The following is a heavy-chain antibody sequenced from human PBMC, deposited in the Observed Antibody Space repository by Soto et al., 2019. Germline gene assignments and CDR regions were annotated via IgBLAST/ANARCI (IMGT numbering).Heavy chain of an antibody. D-gene: IGHD3-10*01. CDR1: GYTFTSYA. CDR2: INAGNGNT. V-gene: IGHV1-3*01. Sequence: ASVKVSCKASGYTFTSYAMHWVRQAPGQRLEWMGWINAGNGNTKYSQKFQGRVTITRDTSASTAYMELSSLRSEDTAVYYCARGGGLWFGELHYYYMDVWGKGTTVTVSS. CDR3: ARGGGLWFGELHYYYMDV. J-gene: IGHJ6*03.